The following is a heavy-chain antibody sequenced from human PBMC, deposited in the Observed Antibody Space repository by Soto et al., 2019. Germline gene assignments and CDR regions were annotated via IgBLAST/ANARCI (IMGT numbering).Heavy chain of an antibody. D-gene: IGHD2-2*01. CDR2: ISAYNGNT. Sequence: ASVKVSCKASGYTFTSYGISWVRQAPGQGLEWMGWISAYNGNTNYAQKLQGRVTMTTDTSTSSAYMELRSLRSVYTALYYCARLYCSSTSCYFVGPRWFDPWGQGTLVTVSS. V-gene: IGHV1-18*01. CDR1: GYTFTSYG. J-gene: IGHJ5*02. CDR3: ARLYCSSTSCYFVGPRWFDP.